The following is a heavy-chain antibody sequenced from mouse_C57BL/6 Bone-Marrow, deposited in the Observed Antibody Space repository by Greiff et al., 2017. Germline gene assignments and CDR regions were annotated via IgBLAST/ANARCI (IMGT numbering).Heavy chain of an antibody. Sequence: QVQLKQSGAELARPGASVKLSCKASGYTFTSYGISWVKQRTGQGLEWIGEIYPRSGNTYYNEKFKGKATLTADKPSSTAYMELRSLTSEYSAVYFCARRYYSNHEGYYYAMDYWGQGSSVTVSS. J-gene: IGHJ4*01. D-gene: IGHD2-5*01. CDR2: IYPRSGNT. V-gene: IGHV1-81*01. CDR3: ARRYYSNHEGYYYAMDY. CDR1: GYTFTSYG.